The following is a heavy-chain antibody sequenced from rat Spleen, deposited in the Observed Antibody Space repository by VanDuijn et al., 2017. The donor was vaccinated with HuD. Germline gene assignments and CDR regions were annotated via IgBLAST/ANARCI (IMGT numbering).Heavy chain of an antibody. CDR2: ISSDGSST. Sequence: EVQLVESGGGLVQPGRSLRLSCVASGFPFNNYWMTWIRQAPTKGLEWVASISSDGSSTYYRDSVKGRFTISRDNAKSSLYLQMGSLGSGDTATYYCATGITLVWGRGVMVTVSS. CDR1: GFPFNNYW. V-gene: IGHV5-31*01. D-gene: IGHD1-2*01. J-gene: IGHJ2*01. CDR3: ATGITLV.